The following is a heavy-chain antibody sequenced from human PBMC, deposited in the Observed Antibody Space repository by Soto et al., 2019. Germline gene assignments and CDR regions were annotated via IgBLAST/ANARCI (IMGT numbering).Heavy chain of an antibody. CDR1: GFTFSSYA. CDR3: AKDRDGAAAGPTKCYGMDV. CDR2: ISGSGDST. D-gene: IGHD6-13*01. V-gene: IGHV3-23*01. J-gene: IGHJ6*02. Sequence: VQLLESGGGLVQPGGSLRLSCAASGFTFSSYAMSWVRQAPGKGLEWVSVISGSGDSTYYADSVRGRFTISRDNSKNPRNLQMNSLRAEDTAVYYCAKDRDGAAAGPTKCYGMDVWGQGTTVTVSS.